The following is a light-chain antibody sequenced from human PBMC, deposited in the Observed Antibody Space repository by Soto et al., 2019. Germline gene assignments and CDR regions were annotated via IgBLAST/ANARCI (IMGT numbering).Light chain of an antibody. J-gene: IGKJ1*01. CDR1: QSINAH. V-gene: IGKV3-15*01. CDR2: GAS. Sequence: EVVMTQSPATLSVSPGERVTLSCRASQSINAHLAWYQQKPGQAPRLLIHGASTRATGIPARFSGSGFGTDFIITISSLQSEDFAIYYCQQYNTWLWTFGQGTKVEI. CDR3: QQYNTWLWT.